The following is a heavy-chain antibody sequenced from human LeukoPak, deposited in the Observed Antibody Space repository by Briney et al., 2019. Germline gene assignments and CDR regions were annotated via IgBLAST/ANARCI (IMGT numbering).Heavy chain of an antibody. Sequence: SETLSLTCTVSGGSISSGGYYWSWIRQHPGKGLEWIGYIYYSGSAYYNPSLKSRVTISVDTSENQFSMKLSSVTATDTAVYYCARVNYGSATKEDYWGQGTLVTVSS. J-gene: IGHJ4*02. CDR1: GGSISSGGYY. D-gene: IGHD3-10*01. V-gene: IGHV4-31*03. CDR3: ARVNYGSATKEDY. CDR2: IYYSGSA.